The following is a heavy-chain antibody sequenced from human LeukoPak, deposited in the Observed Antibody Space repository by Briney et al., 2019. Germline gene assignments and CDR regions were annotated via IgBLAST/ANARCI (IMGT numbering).Heavy chain of an antibody. Sequence: ASVKVSCKASGYTFTGYYMHWVRQAPGQGLEWVGWINPNSGGTNYAQKFQGRVTMTRDTSISTAYMELSRLRSDDTAVYYCARGPLWLRYFDYWGQGTLVTVSS. V-gene: IGHV1-2*02. CDR3: ARGPLWLRYFDY. CDR1: GYTFTGYY. CDR2: INPNSGGT. D-gene: IGHD5-18*01. J-gene: IGHJ4*02.